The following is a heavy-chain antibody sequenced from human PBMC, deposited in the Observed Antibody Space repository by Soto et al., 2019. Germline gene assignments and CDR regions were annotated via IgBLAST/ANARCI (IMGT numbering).Heavy chain of an antibody. D-gene: IGHD3-22*01. CDR3: AKGLSWGQFDTSAYFSHRSGNDAFDV. CDR2: LSGSGVHT. V-gene: IGHV3-23*01. CDR1: GFTFRTFA. J-gene: IGHJ3*01. Sequence: GGSLRLSCEASGFTFRTFAMHWVRQAPGKGLEWVSSLSGSGVHTYYADSVRGRFTISRDNFRDTLYLQMDSLTAEDTALYYCAKGLSWGQFDTSAYFSHRSGNDAFDVWGRGTMVTVSS.